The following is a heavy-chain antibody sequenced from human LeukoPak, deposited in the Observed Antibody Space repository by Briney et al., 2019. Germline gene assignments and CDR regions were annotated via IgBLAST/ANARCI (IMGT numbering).Heavy chain of an antibody. CDR1: GGSISSGSYY. CDR3: ARLFGRGYHSSGPQSY. CDR2: IYTSGST. Sequence: SQTLSLTCTVSGGSISSGSYYWSWIRQPAGKGLEWIGRIYTSGSTNYNPSLKSRVTISVDTSNNQFSLKLNSVTAADTAIYYCARLFGRGYHSSGPQSYWSQGTLVTVSS. J-gene: IGHJ4*02. D-gene: IGHD3-22*01. V-gene: IGHV4-61*02.